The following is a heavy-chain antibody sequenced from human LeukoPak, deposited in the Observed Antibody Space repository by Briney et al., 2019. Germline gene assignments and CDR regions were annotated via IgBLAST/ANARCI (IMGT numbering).Heavy chain of an antibody. V-gene: IGHV3-48*04. CDR2: ISSSGSTI. CDR1: GFTFSSYS. CDR3: ARVATVTSPTDY. J-gene: IGHJ4*02. D-gene: IGHD4-17*01. Sequence: GGSLRLSCAASGFTFSSYSMNWVRQAPGKGLEWVSYISSSGSTIYYADSVKGRFTISRDNAKNSLYLQMNSLRAEDTAVYYCARVATVTSPTDYWGQGTLVTVSS.